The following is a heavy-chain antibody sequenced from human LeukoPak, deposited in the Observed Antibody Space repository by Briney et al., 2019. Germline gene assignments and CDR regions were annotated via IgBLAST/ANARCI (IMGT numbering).Heavy chain of an antibody. CDR1: GFTFSSYA. CDR3: VKWGSGYFDWFSHGVDV. Sequence: GGSLRLSCSASGFTFSSYAMHWVRQAPGKGLEYVSAISSNGGSTYYADSVKGRFTISRDNSKNTLYLQMSSLRAEDTAVYYCVKWGSGYFDWFSHGVDVWGQGTTVTVSS. J-gene: IGHJ6*02. D-gene: IGHD3-9*01. CDR2: ISSNGGST. V-gene: IGHV3-64D*06.